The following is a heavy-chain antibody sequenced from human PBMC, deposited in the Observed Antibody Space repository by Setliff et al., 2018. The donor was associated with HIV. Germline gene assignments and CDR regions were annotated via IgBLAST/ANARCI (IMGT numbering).Heavy chain of an antibody. D-gene: IGHD2-2*01. CDR3: ARRAYCSSTTCFDT. Sequence: PGGSLRLSCAASGFTFSSYAMHWVRQAPGKGLEWVAFISYDGSNKNYADSVKGRFTISRDTSKNTLFLQMNNLRAEDTAVYYCARRAYCSSTTCFDTWGQGTLVTVSS. J-gene: IGHJ4*02. CDR2: ISYDGSNK. CDR1: GFTFSSYA. V-gene: IGHV3-30*04.